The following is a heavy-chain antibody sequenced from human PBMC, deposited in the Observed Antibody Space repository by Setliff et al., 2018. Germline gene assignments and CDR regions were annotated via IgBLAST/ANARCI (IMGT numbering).Heavy chain of an antibody. D-gene: IGHD3-10*01. CDR3: AGKSTYYFDY. J-gene: IGHJ4*02. V-gene: IGHV1-24*01. CDR1: GYTLTELS. CDR2: FDPEDGET. Sequence: ASVKVSCKVSGYTLTELSMHWVRQAPGKGLEWMGGFDPEDGETIYAQKLQGRVTMTTDTSTSTAYMELRSLRSDDTAVYYCAGKSTYYFDYWGQGTLVTVSS.